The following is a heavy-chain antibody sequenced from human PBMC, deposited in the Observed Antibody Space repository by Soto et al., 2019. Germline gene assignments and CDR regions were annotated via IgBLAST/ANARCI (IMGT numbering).Heavy chain of an antibody. CDR2: VSGGGGNT. Sequence: VQLLESGGGLVQPGGSLGLSCEASGFPFSNYAMSWVRRAPGKGLGGVSAVSGGGGNTYYADSVQGRFTISRDNSKNMLNLQMNSLRAEDTAVYYCAKLNLFVSAAAGRGPFDYWGQGTLVTVSS. D-gene: IGHD6-13*01. V-gene: IGHV3-23*01. CDR3: AKLNLFVSAAAGRGPFDY. CDR1: GFPFSNYA. J-gene: IGHJ4*02.